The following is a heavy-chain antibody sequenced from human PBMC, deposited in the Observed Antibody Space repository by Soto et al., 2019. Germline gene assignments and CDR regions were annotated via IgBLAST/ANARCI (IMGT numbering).Heavy chain of an antibody. D-gene: IGHD5-18*01. J-gene: IGHJ4*02. V-gene: IGHV3-15*01. CDR1: GFLFSNAW. Sequence: GGSLRLSCAASGFLFSNAWMSWVRQGPGKGLEWVARIKSQSDGAATEYAAAVKGRFTISRDDSNNAVYLQMDSLTSDDTAVYYCVKDTPAWRQVWGYDYWGQGALVTVSS. CDR2: IKSQSDGAAT. CDR3: VKDTPAWRQVWGYDY.